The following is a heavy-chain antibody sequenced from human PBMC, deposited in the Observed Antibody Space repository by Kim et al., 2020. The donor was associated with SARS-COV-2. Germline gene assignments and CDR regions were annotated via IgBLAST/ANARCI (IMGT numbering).Heavy chain of an antibody. Sequence: GGSLRLSCAASGFTFSSYSMHWVRQAPGKGLEWVAVISYDGSNKYYVDSVKGRFTISRDNSKNTVYLQMNSLRAEDTAVYYCAKDLAALPNFQGAHYWG. J-gene: IGHJ4*01. CDR3: AKDLAALPNFQGAHY. CDR1: GFTFSSYS. V-gene: IGHV3-30*18. CDR2: ISYDGSNK. D-gene: IGHD6-25*01.